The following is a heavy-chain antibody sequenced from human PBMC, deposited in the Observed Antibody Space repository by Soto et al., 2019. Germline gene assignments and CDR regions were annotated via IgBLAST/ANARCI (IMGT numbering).Heavy chain of an antibody. V-gene: IGHV2-5*02. CDR2: MTWDDDK. Sequence: QITLKESGPTLLRPTQTLTLTCTFSGFSLSTSGMGVGWIRQPPGKALEWLALMTWDDDKRYRPSLRSRLTIAKDTSKTQVLLTMTNMDPVDTATYYCPHTIMAFLGFISWGKGTLVTVSS. CDR3: PHTIMAFLGFIS. D-gene: IGHD5-12*01. CDR1: GFSLSTSGMG. J-gene: IGHJ5*02.